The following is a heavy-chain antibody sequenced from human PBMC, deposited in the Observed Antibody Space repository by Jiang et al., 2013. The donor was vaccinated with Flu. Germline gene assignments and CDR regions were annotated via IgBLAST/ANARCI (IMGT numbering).Heavy chain of an antibody. V-gene: IGHV4-59*01. CDR2: ISNTGSS. CDR3: ARTSNDWYASDF. J-gene: IGHJ6*01. CDR1: GGSISHYY. Sequence: GSGLVKPSETLSLTCTVSGGSISHYYCSWIRQPPGKGLEWIAYISNTGSSNYNPSLKSRVTISVDTSKNQFSLKLNSVTAADTAVYYCARTSNDWYASDFWG. D-gene: IGHD3-9*01.